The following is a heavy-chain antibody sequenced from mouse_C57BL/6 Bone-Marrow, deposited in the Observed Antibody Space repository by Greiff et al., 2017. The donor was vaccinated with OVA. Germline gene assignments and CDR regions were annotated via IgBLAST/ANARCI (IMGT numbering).Heavy chain of an antibody. D-gene: IGHD1-1*01. J-gene: IGHJ2*01. Sequence: EVKLVESGGGLVKPGGSLKLSCAASGFTFSSYAMSWVRQTPEKRLEWVATISDGGSYTYYPDNVKGRFTISRDNAKNNLYLQMSHLKSEDTAMYYCARGSSSPPYFDYWGQGTTLTVSS. CDR1: GFTFSSYA. CDR2: ISDGGSYT. V-gene: IGHV5-4*03. CDR3: ARGSSSPPYFDY.